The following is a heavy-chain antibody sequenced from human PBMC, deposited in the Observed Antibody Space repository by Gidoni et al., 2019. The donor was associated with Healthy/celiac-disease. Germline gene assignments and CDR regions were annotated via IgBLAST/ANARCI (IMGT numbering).Heavy chain of an antibody. V-gene: IGHV4-34*01. CDR1: EGSFSVYY. CDR2: INHSGRT. Sequence: QVQLQQWGAGLLKTSETLSLTYAIYEGSFSVYYWRWIRQHPGKGLDWIGEINHSGRTNYNPFLKSRVTISVDTSKNQFSLKLSSVTVADTAVYYCARQSIVVVPAAIHYYYYHMYVWGKGTTVTVSS. D-gene: IGHD2-2*01. CDR3: ARQSIVVVPAAIHYYYYHMYV. J-gene: IGHJ6*03.